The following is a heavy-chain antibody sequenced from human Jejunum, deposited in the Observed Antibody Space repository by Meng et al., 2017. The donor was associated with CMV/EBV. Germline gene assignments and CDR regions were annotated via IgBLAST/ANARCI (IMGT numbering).Heavy chain of an antibody. CDR3: ARDREMVTSASGYYYYVMDV. CDR1: Y. J-gene: IGHJ6*02. Sequence: YLHWVRQAPGQGLEWMGWINPNSGATNYAQNFQGGVTITRDTSISTAYMELSRLRSNDTAIYYCARDREMVTSASGYYYYVMDVWGQGTTVTVSS. V-gene: IGHV1-2*02. D-gene: IGHD2-21*02. CDR2: INPNSGAT.